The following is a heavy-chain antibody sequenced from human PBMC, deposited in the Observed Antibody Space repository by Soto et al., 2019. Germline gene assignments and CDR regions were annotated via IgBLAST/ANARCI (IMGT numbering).Heavy chain of an antibody. V-gene: IGHV5-51*01. Sequence: GESLKISCQGSGYSFTTYWIGWVRQMPGKGLEWMGIFYPGDSDTKYSPSFQGQVTISGDKSISAAYLQWSSLKASDTAMYYCARGGKGGSNFYGLDVWGQGTTVTVSS. CDR3: ARGGKGGSNFYGLDV. D-gene: IGHD1-26*01. J-gene: IGHJ6*02. CDR2: FYPGDSDT. CDR1: GYSFTTYW.